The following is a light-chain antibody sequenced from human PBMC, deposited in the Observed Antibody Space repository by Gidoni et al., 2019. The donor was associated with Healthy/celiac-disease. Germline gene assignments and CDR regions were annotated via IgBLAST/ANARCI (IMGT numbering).Light chain of an antibody. CDR2: GNS. J-gene: IGLJ3*02. Sequence: QSVLTQPPSASGAPGQRVTISCTGSSSNIGAGYDVHWYQQLPGTAPKLLIYGNSKRPSGVPDRFSGSKSGTSASLAITGLQAEDEADYYCQSYDSSLSGSGVFGGGTKLTVL. CDR1: SSNIGAGYD. CDR3: QSYDSSLSGSGV. V-gene: IGLV1-40*01.